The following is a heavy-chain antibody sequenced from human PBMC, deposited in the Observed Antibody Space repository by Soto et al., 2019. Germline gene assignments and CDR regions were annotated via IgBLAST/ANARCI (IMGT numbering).Heavy chain of an antibody. CDR1: GFTFSDHG. Sequence: GGSLRLSCAASGFTFSDHGMHWVRQAPGKGLEWVTVISYEGSNKYYADSVKGRFTISRDNSKNTVYLHMNSLRADDTAVYYCAKGWTGYSSGWFAFDIWGQGTMVTVSS. J-gene: IGHJ3*02. CDR3: AKGWTGYSSGWFAFDI. D-gene: IGHD6-13*01. V-gene: IGHV3-30*18. CDR2: ISYEGSNK.